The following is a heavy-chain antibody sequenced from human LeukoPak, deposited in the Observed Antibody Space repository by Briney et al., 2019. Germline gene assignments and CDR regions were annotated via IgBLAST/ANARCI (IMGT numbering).Heavy chain of an antibody. CDR3: ARDVRDCSGDTRYSWFDP. Sequence: GGSLRLSCAASGFTFSSYWMSWLRQAPGKGLEWVAKIKQDGSQKYYLDSVKGRFTISRDNAETSLYLQMNSLRAEDTAVYYCARDVRDCSGDTRYSWFDPWGQGALVTVSS. J-gene: IGHJ5*02. CDR1: GFTFSSYW. D-gene: IGHD2-15*01. V-gene: IGHV3-7*01. CDR2: IKQDGSQK.